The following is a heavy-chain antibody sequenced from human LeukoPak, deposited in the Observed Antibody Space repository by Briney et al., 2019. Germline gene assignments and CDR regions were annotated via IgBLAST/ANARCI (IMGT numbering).Heavy chain of an antibody. Sequence: GGSLGLSCAASGFTFSSSWMHWVRQAPGQGLVWVSRINSDGSSKVHADSVKGRFTISRDNAKNTLYLQMNSLRADDTAVYYCTRGNSGPDYWGQGTLVTVSS. V-gene: IGHV3-74*01. D-gene: IGHD5-12*01. J-gene: IGHJ4*02. CDR2: INSDGSSK. CDR3: TRGNSGPDY. CDR1: GFTFSSSW.